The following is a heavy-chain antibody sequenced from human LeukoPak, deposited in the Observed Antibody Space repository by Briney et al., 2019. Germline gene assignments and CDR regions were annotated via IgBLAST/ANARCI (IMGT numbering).Heavy chain of an antibody. CDR2: ISGSGGST. CDR1: GFTFSSYA. Sequence: GGSLGLSCAASGFTFSSYAMSWVRQAPGKGLEWVSAISGSGGSTYYADSVKGRFTISRDNSKNTLYLQMNSLRAEDTAVYYCARRRTEGNYYYYYYMDVWGKGTTVTVSS. CDR3: ARRRTEGNYYYYYYMDV. J-gene: IGHJ6*03. D-gene: IGHD1-14*01. V-gene: IGHV3-23*01.